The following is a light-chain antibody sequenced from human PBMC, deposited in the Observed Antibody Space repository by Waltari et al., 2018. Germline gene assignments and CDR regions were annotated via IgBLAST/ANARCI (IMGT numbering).Light chain of an antibody. CDR2: KAS. CDR3: QQYNSYQLT. V-gene: IGKV1-5*03. CDR1: QSISSW. J-gene: IGKJ4*01. Sequence: DIQMTQSPSTLSASLGDSVTITCRASQSISSWLAWYQQKPGKAPKLLIYKASSLESGVPSRFSGSGSGTEFTLTISSLQPDDFATYYCQQYNSYQLTFGGGTKVEIK.